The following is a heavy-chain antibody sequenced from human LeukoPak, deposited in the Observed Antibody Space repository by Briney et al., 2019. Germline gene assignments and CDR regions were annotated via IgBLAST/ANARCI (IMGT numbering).Heavy chain of an antibody. J-gene: IGHJ5*02. CDR1: GGTFSSYA. CDR3: ARDNSLAVAGTISRFDP. D-gene: IGHD6-19*01. CDR2: IIPIFGTA. V-gene: IGHV1-69*05. Sequence: SVKVSCKASGGTFSSYAISWVRQAPGQGLEWMGGIIPIFGTANYAQKFQGRVTMTRDTSISTAYMELSRLRSDDTAVYYCARDNSLAVAGTISRFDPWGQGTLVTVSS.